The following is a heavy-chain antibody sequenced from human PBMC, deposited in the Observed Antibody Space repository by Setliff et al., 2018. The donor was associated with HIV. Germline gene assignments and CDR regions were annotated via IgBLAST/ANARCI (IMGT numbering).Heavy chain of an antibody. D-gene: IGHD1-1*01. Sequence: ASVQVSCKASGYIFTDYFIHWVRQAPGQGLEWMGWISPQNGDRKIPPSFRGRVTMTRDTSISTVSMELSGLTSDDTAVYFCARQLSNSLDHWGQGTPVTVSS. J-gene: IGHJ4*02. CDR1: GYIFTDYF. CDR2: ISPQNGDR. V-gene: IGHV1-2*02. CDR3: ARQLSNSLDH.